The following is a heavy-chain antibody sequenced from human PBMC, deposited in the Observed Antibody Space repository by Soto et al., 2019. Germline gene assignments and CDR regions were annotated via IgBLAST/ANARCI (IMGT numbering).Heavy chain of an antibody. D-gene: IGHD5-12*01. J-gene: IGHJ3*02. CDR2: IYYSGST. CDR1: GGSISSSSYY. V-gene: IGHV4-39*07. CDR3: ARAFYDSGFDAFDI. Sequence: SETLSLTCTVSGGSISSSSYYWGWIRQPPGKGLEWIGSIYYSGSTYYNPSLKSRVTISVDTSKNQFSLKLSSVTAADTAVYYCARAFYDSGFDAFDIWGQGTMVTVSS.